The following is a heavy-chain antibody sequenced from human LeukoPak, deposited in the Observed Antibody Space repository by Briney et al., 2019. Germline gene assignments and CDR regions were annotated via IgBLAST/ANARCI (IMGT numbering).Heavy chain of an antibody. V-gene: IGHV4-61*09. CDR2: IHISGST. Sequence: SQTLSLTCTVSGGSISSGSYCWSWIRQSAGKGLEWIGHIHISGSTNYNPSLKSRVTISVDTSKNQFSLKLSSVTAADTAVYYCARGPRIPRIYYYYYMDVWGKGTTVTVSS. J-gene: IGHJ6*03. D-gene: IGHD3-10*01. CDR1: GGSISSGSYC. CDR3: ARGPRIPRIYYYYYMDV.